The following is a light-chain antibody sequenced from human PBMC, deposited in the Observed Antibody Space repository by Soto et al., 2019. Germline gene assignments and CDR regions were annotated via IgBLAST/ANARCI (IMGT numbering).Light chain of an antibody. CDR1: SSDVGGYNY. CDR3: AAWDDSLAWV. J-gene: IGLJ3*02. Sequence: QSALTQPPSASGSPGQSVTISCTGTSSDVGGYNYVSWYQQHPGKAPKLMIYEVSKRPSGVPDRFSGPKSGNTASLTVSGLQVEDEADYYCAAWDDSLAWVFGGGTQLTVL. V-gene: IGLV2-8*01. CDR2: EVS.